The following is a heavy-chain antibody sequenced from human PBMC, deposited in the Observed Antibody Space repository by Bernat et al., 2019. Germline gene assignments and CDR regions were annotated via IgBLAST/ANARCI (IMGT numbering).Heavy chain of an antibody. V-gene: IGHV3-30-3*01. CDR2: ISYDGSNK. Sequence: QVQLVESGGGVVQPGRSLRLSCAASGFTFSSYAMHWVRQAPGKGLEWVAVISYDGSNKYYADSVKGRFTISRDNSKNTLYLQMNSLRAEATAVYYCARPRRGTINTASFDYWGQGTLVTVSS. D-gene: IGHD3-16*01. CDR1: GFTFSSYA. J-gene: IGHJ4*02. CDR3: ARPRRGTINTASFDY.